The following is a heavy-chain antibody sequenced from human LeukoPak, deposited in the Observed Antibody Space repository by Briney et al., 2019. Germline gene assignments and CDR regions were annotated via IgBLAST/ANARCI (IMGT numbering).Heavy chain of an antibody. D-gene: IGHD3-22*01. V-gene: IGHV4-34*01. J-gene: IGHJ4*02. CDR3: VTYYFDSSGPKKNY. Sequence: SETLSLTCAVYGGSLTGYSWTWIRQPPGKGLEWIGEINHSGTTNYNPSLRSRVTISVNTSKNQFSLKLSSVTAADTAVYYCVTYYFDSSGPKKNYWGQGTLVTVSS. CDR2: INHSGTT. CDR1: GGSLTGYS.